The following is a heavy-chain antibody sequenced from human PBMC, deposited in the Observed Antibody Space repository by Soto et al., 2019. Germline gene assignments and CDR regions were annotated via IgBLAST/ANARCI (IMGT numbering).Heavy chain of an antibody. CDR1: GFTFSSYS. D-gene: IGHD5-12*01. CDR3: ARDGGIFMVATLPRPVTQYYYGMDV. CDR2: ISSSSSYI. J-gene: IGHJ6*02. V-gene: IGHV3-21*01. Sequence: GGSLRLSCAASGFTFSSYSMNWVRQAPGKGLAWVSSISSSSSYIYYADSVKGRFTISRDNAKNSLYLQMNSLRAEDTAVYYCARDGGIFMVATLPRPVTQYYYGMDVWGQGTTVTVSS.